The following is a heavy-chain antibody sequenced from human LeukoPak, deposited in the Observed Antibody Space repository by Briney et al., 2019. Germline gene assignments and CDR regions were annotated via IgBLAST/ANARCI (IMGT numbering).Heavy chain of an antibody. CDR2: IYYSGTT. V-gene: IGHV4-59*08. Sequence: SETLSLTCNVSGGSMSIYYWSWIRQPPGKGLEWIGYIYYSGTTKYNPSLKSRVTISVDTSKKQFSLKLRSVTAADTAVYYCARYSGSYSGFDYWGQGTLVTVSS. D-gene: IGHD1-26*01. J-gene: IGHJ4*02. CDR3: ARYSGSYSGFDY. CDR1: GGSMSIYY.